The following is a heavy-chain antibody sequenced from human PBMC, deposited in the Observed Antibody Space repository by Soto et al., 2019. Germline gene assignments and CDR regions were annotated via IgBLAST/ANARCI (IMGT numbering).Heavy chain of an antibody. CDR3: ARLAARPTYYYYYYGMDV. Sequence: ASVKASCKASGGTFSSYAISWVRQAPGQGLEWMGGIIPIFGTANYAQKFQGRVTITADESTSTAYMELSSLRSEDTAVCYCARLAARPTYYYYYYGMDVWGQGTTVTVSS. D-gene: IGHD6-6*01. CDR1: GGTFSSYA. J-gene: IGHJ6*02. V-gene: IGHV1-69*13. CDR2: IIPIFGTA.